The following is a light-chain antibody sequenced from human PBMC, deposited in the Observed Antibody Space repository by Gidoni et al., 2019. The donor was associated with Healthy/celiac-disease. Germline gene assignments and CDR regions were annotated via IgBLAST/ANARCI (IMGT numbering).Light chain of an antibody. J-gene: IGKJ3*01. CDR1: QSVSSN. V-gene: IGKV3-15*01. Sequence: EIVMTQSPATLSVSPGERATLSCRASQSVSSNLAWYQQKPGQAPRLLIYGASTRATGIPARFSGSGSGTEFTLTISSLQSEDFAVYYCQQYNNWRPFTFXPXTKVDIK. CDR2: GAS. CDR3: QQYNNWRPFT.